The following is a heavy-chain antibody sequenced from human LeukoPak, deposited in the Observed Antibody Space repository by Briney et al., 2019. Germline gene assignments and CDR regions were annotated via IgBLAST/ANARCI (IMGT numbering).Heavy chain of an antibody. V-gene: IGHV3-7*01. CDR1: GFTFSSYW. CDR3: ASNWNYVRRYGMDV. Sequence: PGGSLRLSCAASGFTFSSYWMSWVRQTPGKGLEWVANIKQDGSEKHYVDSVKGRFTISRDNAKNSLYLQMSSLRAEDTAVYYCASNWNYVRRYGMDVWGQGTTVTVSS. J-gene: IGHJ6*02. CDR2: IKQDGSEK. D-gene: IGHD1-7*01.